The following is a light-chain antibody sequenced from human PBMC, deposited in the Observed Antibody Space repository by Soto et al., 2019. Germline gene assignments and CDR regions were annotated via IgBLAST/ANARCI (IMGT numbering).Light chain of an antibody. V-gene: IGLV2-11*01. CDR3: CSYAGNYIYV. CDR2: LVS. J-gene: IGLJ1*01. CDR1: SSDVGGYNY. Sequence: QSALTQPRSVSGSPGQSVTISCTGTSSDVGGYNYVSWYQQHPGRAPKVMIYLVSKRPSGVPDRFSGSKSGNTAPLTISGLQAEDEADYYCCSYAGNYIYVFGTGTKVTVL.